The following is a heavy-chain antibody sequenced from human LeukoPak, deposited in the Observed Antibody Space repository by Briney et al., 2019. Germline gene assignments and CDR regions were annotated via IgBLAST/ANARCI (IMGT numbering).Heavy chain of an antibody. CDR3: AKDLWGYYDSSATPGPFDY. J-gene: IGHJ4*02. CDR1: GFTFSSYG. D-gene: IGHD3-22*01. V-gene: IGHV3-30*02. CDR2: IRCDGSNK. Sequence: GGSLRLSCAASGFTFSSYGMHWVRQAPGKGLEWVAFIRCDGSNKYYADSVKGRFTISRDNSKNTLYLQMNSLRAEDTAVYYCAKDLWGYYDSSATPGPFDYWGQGTLVTVSS.